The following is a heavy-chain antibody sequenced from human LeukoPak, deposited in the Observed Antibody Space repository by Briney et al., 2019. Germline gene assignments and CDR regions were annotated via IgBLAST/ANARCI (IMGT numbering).Heavy chain of an antibody. V-gene: IGHV3-23*01. CDR3: AKATWIQLSYYFDY. CDR2: ISGSGGST. CDR1: GFTFSSYA. Sequence: GGSLRLSCAASGFTFSSYAMSWVRQAPGKGLEWVSAISGSGGSTYYADSVKGRFTISRDNSKNTLYLQMNSLRAEDTAVYCCAKATWIQLSYYFDYWGQGTLVTVSS. D-gene: IGHD5-18*01. J-gene: IGHJ4*02.